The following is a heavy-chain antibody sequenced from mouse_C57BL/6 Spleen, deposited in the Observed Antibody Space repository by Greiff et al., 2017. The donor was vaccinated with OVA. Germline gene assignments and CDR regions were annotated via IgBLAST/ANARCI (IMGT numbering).Heavy chain of an antibody. Sequence: QVHVKQPGAELVKPGASVKLSCKASGYTFTSYWMHWVKQRPGQGLEWIGMIHPNSGSTNYNEKFKSKATLTVDKSSSTAYMQLSSLTSEDSAVYYCARKVVETYWYFDVWGTGTTVTVSS. D-gene: IGHD1-1*01. J-gene: IGHJ1*03. CDR1: GYTFTSYW. CDR3: ARKVVETYWYFDV. CDR2: IHPNSGST. V-gene: IGHV1-64*01.